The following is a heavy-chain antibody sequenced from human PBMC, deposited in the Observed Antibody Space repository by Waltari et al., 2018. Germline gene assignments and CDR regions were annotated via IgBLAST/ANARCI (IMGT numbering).Heavy chain of an antibody. CDR2: IKQDGSEK. CDR1: GGSISSHY. J-gene: IGHJ3*02. Sequence: VQLQESGPGLVKPSETLSLTCTVSGGSISSHYWSWIRQPPGKGLEWVANIKQDGSEKYYVDSVKGRFTISRDNAKNSLYLQMNSLRAEDTAVYYCAREAGLDAFDIWGQGTMVTVSS. V-gene: IGHV3-7*01. D-gene: IGHD6-19*01. CDR3: AREAGLDAFDI.